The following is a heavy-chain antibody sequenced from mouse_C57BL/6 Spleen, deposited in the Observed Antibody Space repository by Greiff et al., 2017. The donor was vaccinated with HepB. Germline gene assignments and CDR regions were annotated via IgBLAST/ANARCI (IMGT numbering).Heavy chain of an antibody. J-gene: IGHJ2*01. V-gene: IGHV1-82*01. CDR1: GYAFSSSW. CDR3: ARALDGYDVGDY. D-gene: IGHD2-2*01. Sequence: VQLQQSGPELVKPGASVKISCKASGYAFSSSWMNWVKQRPGKGLEWIGRIYPGDGDTNYNGKFKGKATLTADKSSSTAYMQLSSLTSEDSAVYFCARALDGYDVGDYWGQGTTLTVSS. CDR2: IYPGDGDT.